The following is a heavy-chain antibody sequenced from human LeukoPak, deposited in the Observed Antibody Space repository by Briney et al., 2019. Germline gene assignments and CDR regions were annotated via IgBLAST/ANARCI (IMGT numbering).Heavy chain of an antibody. V-gene: IGHV4-61*02. CDR2: IYTSGST. D-gene: IGHD3-10*01. CDR3: AREGTGLLWFGEPRWFDP. CDR1: GGSISSSSYY. Sequence: SETLSLTCTVSGGSISSSSYYWSWIRQPAGKGLEWIGRIYTSGSTNYNPSLKSRVTMSVDTSKNQFSLKLSSVTAADTAVYYCAREGTGLLWFGEPRWFDPWGQGTLVTVSS. J-gene: IGHJ5*02.